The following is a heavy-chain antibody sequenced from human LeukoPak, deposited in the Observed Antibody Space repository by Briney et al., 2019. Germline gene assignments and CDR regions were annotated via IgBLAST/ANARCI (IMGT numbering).Heavy chain of an antibody. CDR1: GFTFSSYG. D-gene: IGHD6-19*01. CDR2: ISYDGSNK. V-gene: IGHV3-30*03. CDR3: AARPTSTAVAPSDY. Sequence: GGSLRLSCAASGFTFSSYGMHWVRQAPGKGLEWVAVISYDGSNKYYADSVKGRFTISRDNSKNTLYLQMNSLRVEDSATYYCAARPTSTAVAPSDYWGQGTLVTVSS. J-gene: IGHJ4*02.